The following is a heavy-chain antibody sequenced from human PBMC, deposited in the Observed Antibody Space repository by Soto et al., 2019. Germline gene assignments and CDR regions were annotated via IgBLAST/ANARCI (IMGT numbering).Heavy chain of an antibody. CDR2: IYYSGST. Sequence: PSETLSLTCTVSGGSISSYYWSWIRQPPGKGLEWIGYIYYSGSTNYNPSLKSRVTISVDTSKNQFSLKLSSVTAADTAVYYCARLKITMVRGEVSWFDPWGQGTLVTVSS. CDR1: GGSISSYY. CDR3: ARLKITMVRGEVSWFDP. D-gene: IGHD3-10*01. V-gene: IGHV4-59*08. J-gene: IGHJ5*02.